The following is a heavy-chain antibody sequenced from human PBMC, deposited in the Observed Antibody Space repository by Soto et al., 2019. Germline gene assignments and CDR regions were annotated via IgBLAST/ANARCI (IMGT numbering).Heavy chain of an antibody. CDR2: ISSYNGNT. CDR1: GYTFITYG. D-gene: IGHD3-10*01. Sequence: GASVKVSCKASGYTFITYGISWVRQAPGQGLEWMGWISSYNGNTNYAQKLQGRVTMTTDTSTTTAYMELRSLRSDDTAVYYCARERQTSIIRARQYYYAMDVWGQRNTVTVSS. J-gene: IGHJ6*02. V-gene: IGHV1-18*01. CDR3: ARERQTSIIRARQYYYAMDV.